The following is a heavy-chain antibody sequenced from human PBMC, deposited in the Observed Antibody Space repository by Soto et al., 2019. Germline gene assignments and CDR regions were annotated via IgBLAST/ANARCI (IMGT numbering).Heavy chain of an antibody. D-gene: IGHD2-2*01. Sequence: AASGFTFSSYWMHWVRQAPGKGLVWVSRISNDGSSTSYADSVKGRFTISRDNAENTLFLQVNSLRAEDTAVYYCARVPYCSSTSCYSHFDYWGQGTLVTVSS. CDR2: ISNDGSST. V-gene: IGHV3-74*01. CDR3: ARVPYCSSTSCYSHFDY. CDR1: GFTFSSYW. J-gene: IGHJ4*02.